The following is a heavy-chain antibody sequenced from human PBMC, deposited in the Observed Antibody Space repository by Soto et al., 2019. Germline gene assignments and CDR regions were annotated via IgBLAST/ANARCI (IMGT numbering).Heavy chain of an antibody. CDR3: ASLSLLYGDYEDYYYGMDV. V-gene: IGHV1-45*02. D-gene: IGHD4-17*01. CDR1: GYTFTYRY. J-gene: IGHJ6*02. Sequence: SVKVSFNASGYTFTYRYLHLVRHSPGQALEWMGWITPFNGNTNYAQKFQDRVTITRDRSMSTAYMELSSLRSEDTAMYYCASLSLLYGDYEDYYYGMDVWGQGTTVTVSS. CDR2: ITPFNGNT.